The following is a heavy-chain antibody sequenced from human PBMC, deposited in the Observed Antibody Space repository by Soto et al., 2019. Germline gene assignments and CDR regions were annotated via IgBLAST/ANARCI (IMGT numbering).Heavy chain of an antibody. J-gene: IGHJ3*02. Sequence: QVQLVQSGAEVKKPGSSVKVSCKASGGTVSSYAISWVRQAPGQGLEWMGGMIPIFGTAYYAQKFQGRVTITADKSTSTAYMELSSLRSEVTAVYYCASSRVTYYYDRSDFDIWGQGTMVTVSS. CDR1: GGTVSSYA. CDR3: ASSRVTYYYDRSDFDI. CDR2: MIPIFGTA. D-gene: IGHD3-22*01. V-gene: IGHV1-69*06.